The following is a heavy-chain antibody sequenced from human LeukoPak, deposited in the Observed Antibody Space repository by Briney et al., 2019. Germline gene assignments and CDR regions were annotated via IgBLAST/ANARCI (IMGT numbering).Heavy chain of an antibody. D-gene: IGHD2-8*01. J-gene: IGHJ4*02. CDR1: IFSFNNAW. V-gene: IGHV3-15*01. CDR3: TTVYTYGLFYFDS. Sequence: GGSLRLSCAASIFSFNNAWMSWVRRAPGKGLEWVARIKGKTDGGTIDYAAPVKGRFTISREDSKNVLFLQMNNLKTEDTAVYYCTTVYTYGLFYFDSWGQGTLVTVSS. CDR2: IKGKTDGGTI.